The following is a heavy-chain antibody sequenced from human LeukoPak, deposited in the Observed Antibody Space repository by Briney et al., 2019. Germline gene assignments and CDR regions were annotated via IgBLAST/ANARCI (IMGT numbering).Heavy chain of an antibody. D-gene: IGHD4-17*01. J-gene: IGHJ4*02. CDR3: ARGGDFGVY. V-gene: IGHV3-30*02. Sequence: GGSLRLSCAASGFTFSSYGMHWVRQAPGKGLEWVAFIRYDGSNEYYADSVKGRFNISRDNSNSKNTLYLEMKSLRVEDTALYYCARGGDFGVYWGQGTLVTVSS. CDR2: IRYDGSNE. CDR1: GFTFSSYG.